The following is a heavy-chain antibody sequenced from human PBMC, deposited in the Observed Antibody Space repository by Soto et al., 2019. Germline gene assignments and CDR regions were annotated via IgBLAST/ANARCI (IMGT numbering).Heavy chain of an antibody. Sequence: NPSETLSLTCAAYGETFSSYYWTWIRQPPGTGLEWIGEINHSGSTNYNPSLKSRVTISVDTSKNQFSLKLTSVTAADTAVYYCARDKITGFFDYWGQGILITVS. CDR1: GETFSSYY. CDR2: INHSGST. J-gene: IGHJ4*02. CDR3: ARDKITGFFDY. D-gene: IGHD2-8*02. V-gene: IGHV4-34*01.